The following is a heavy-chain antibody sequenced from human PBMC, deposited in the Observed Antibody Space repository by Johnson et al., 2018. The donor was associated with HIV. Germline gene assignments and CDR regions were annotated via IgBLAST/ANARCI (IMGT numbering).Heavy chain of an antibody. CDR2: ISGSGGST. J-gene: IGHJ3*02. CDR1: GFTFSSYA. CDR3: ATYYYDSSGYSYAFDI. V-gene: IGHV3-23*04. Sequence: LVESGGGVVQPGRSLRLSCAASGFTFSSYAMSWVRQAPGKGLEWVSAISGSGGSTYYADSVKGRFTISRDNSKNTLYLQMNSLRAEETAVYYCATYYYDSSGYSYAFDIWGQGPMVPVSS. D-gene: IGHD3-22*01.